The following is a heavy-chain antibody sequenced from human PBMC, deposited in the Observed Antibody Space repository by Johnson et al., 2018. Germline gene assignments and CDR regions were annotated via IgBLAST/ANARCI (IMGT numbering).Heavy chain of an antibody. J-gene: IGHJ6*01. D-gene: IGHD1-26*01. Sequence: QVQLVQSGGGVVQPGRSLRLSCEASGFTFSNYGMYWVRQAPGKGLEWVAIISYDGSNKYYADSVKGRFNISRDNSKNTLYLQMNSLRAEETAVYYCAKDQPQMGGTSRYYYYGMDVWGQGTTVTVSS. V-gene: IGHV3-30*18. CDR3: AKDQPQMGGTSRYYYYGMDV. CDR2: ISYDGSNK. CDR1: GFTFSNYG.